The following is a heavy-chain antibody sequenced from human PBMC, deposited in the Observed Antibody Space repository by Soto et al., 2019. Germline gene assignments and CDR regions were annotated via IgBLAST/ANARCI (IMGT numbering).Heavy chain of an antibody. Sequence: SETLSLTCTVSGGSISSGGYYWSWIRQHPGKGLEWIGYIYYSGSTNYNPSLKSRVTISADTSKNQFSLKLNSMTAADTAVYYCARHNYGSGSTYFGYWGQGTLVTVSS. CDR1: GGSISSGGYY. CDR2: IYYSGST. V-gene: IGHV4-61*08. D-gene: IGHD3-10*01. J-gene: IGHJ4*02. CDR3: ARHNYGSGSTYFGY.